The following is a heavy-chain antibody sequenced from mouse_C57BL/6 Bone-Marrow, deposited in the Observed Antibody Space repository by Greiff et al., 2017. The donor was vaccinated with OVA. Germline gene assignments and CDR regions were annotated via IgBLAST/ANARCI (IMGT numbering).Heavy chain of an antibody. CDR1: GYTFTSYW. D-gene: IGHD2-5*01. CDR3: ARPYSNGYAMDY. J-gene: IGHJ4*01. CDR2: IYPGSGST. V-gene: IGHV1-55*01. Sequence: QVQLQQPGAELVKPGASVKMSCKASGYTFTSYWITWVKQRPGQGLEWIGDIYPGSGSTNYNEKFKSKATLTVDKSSSTAYMQLSSLTSEDSAVYYCARPYSNGYAMDYWGQGTSVTVSS.